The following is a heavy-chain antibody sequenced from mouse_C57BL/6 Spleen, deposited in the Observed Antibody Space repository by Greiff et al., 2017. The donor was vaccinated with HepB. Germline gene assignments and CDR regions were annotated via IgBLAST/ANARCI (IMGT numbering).Heavy chain of an antibody. J-gene: IGHJ2*01. Sequence: VQLQQSGPELVKPGASVKTSCKASGYAFSSSWMNWVKQRPGKGLEWIGRIYPGDGDTNYNGKFKGKATLTADKSSSTAYMQLSSLTSEDSAVYFCATTMVTTNYFDYWGQGTTLTVSS. D-gene: IGHD2-2*01. V-gene: IGHV1-82*01. CDR2: IYPGDGDT. CDR1: GYAFSSSW. CDR3: ATTMVTTNYFDY.